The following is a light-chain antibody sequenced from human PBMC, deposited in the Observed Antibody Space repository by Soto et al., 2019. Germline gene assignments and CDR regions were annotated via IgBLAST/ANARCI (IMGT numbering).Light chain of an antibody. CDR1: SSNVGSYKL. CDR2: EVN. J-gene: IGLJ1*01. V-gene: IGLV2-14*02. Sequence: QSALTQPASVSGSPGQSITISCTGTSSNVGSYKLVSWYQQHPGKAPNLMIFEVNKRPSGVSNRFSGSKSGNTASLTISGLKVEDEADYYCSSYTSTDTPFVFGTGTKVTV. CDR3: SSYTSTDTPFV.